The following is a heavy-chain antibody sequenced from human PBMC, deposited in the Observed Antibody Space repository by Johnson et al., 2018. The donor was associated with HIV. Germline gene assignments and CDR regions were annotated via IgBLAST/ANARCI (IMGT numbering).Heavy chain of an antibody. CDR2: IYSGGST. D-gene: IGHD3-22*01. J-gene: IGHJ3*02. Sequence: VQLVESGGGLIQPGGSLRLSCAASGFTVSSNYMSWVRQAPGKGLEWVSVIYSGGSTYYADSLKDRFTISRDNSKNTLYLQMNSLRAEDTAVYYCAREEGGYYDSSGYYYVGAFDICGQGTLVTVSS. CDR3: AREEGGYYDSSGYYYVGAFDI. CDR1: GFTVSSNY. V-gene: IGHV3-53*01.